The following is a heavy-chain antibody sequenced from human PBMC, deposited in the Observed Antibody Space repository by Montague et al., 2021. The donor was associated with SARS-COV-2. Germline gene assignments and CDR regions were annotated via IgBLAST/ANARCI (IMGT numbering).Heavy chain of an antibody. CDR3: ARDLLDV. J-gene: IGHJ6*02. Sequence: SETLSLTCTVSGGSISSYYWSWIRQPPGKGLEWIGYIYYSGSTNYNPSLKSRVTISIDTSKNQFSLKLSSVTAADKAVYYCARDLLDVWGQGTTVTVSS. CDR2: IYYSGST. V-gene: IGHV4-59*01. CDR1: GGSISSYY.